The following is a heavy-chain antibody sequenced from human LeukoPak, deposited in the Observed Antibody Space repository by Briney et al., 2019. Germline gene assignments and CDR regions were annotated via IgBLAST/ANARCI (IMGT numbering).Heavy chain of an antibody. CDR2: IKKDGSET. Sequence: GGSLRLSCAASGFTLSTYWMSWVRQVPGKGLEWVANIKKDGSETYYVDSVKGRFTISRDNPSSSLYLHMSNLRAEDTAVYYCARDLPYSSGWHDTPGVGYGMDVWGQGTTVTVSS. CDR3: ARDLPYSSGWHDTPGVGYGMDV. D-gene: IGHD6-19*01. J-gene: IGHJ6*02. V-gene: IGHV3-7*01. CDR1: GFTLSTYW.